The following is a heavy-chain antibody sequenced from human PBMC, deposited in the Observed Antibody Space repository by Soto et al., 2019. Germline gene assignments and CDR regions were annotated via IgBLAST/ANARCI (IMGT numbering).Heavy chain of an antibody. CDR3: AAISNLDPYRWLDL. CDR1: GYTFTNYG. D-gene: IGHD4-4*01. J-gene: IGHJ5*02. Sequence: GASVKVSCKASGYTFTNYGITWVRQAPGQGLDWMGWISTYNGKTNYAQILQGRVTLTTDTSTSTAYMELRSLRSDDSAVYYCAAISNLDPYRWLDLWGQGTLVTVSS. CDR2: ISTYNGKT. V-gene: IGHV1-18*01.